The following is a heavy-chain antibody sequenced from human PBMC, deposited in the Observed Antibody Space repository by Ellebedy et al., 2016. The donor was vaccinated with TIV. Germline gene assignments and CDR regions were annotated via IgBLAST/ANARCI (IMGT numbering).Heavy chain of an antibody. CDR2: IRSSSSTI. D-gene: IGHD6-13*01. V-gene: IGHV3-48*02. J-gene: IGHJ4*02. CDR3: ARDRGAAADPFFDY. CDR1: GFTFSSYS. Sequence: GESLKISXAASGFTFSSYSMNWVRQAPGKGLEWVSYIRSSSSTIYYADSVKGRFTISRDNAKNSLYLQMNSLRDEDTAVYYCARDRGAAADPFFDYWGQGTLVTVSS.